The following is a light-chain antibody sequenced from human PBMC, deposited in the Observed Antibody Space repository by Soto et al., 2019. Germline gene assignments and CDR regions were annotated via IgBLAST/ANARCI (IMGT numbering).Light chain of an antibody. Sequence: QSALTQPASVSGSPGQSITVSCTGTSSDVGGYNHVSWYQQHPGKAPKLMIYDVSNRPSGVSNRFFGSKSGNTASLTISGLQAEDEADYYCSSYASSSTYVFGTGTKLT. CDR3: SSYASSSTYV. CDR1: SSDVGGYNH. J-gene: IGLJ1*01. V-gene: IGLV2-14*03. CDR2: DVS.